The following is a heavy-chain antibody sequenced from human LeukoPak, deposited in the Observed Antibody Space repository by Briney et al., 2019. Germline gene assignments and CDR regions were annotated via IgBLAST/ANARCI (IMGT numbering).Heavy chain of an antibody. D-gene: IGHD2-15*01. Sequence: GRSLRLSCAASGFTFSSYGMHWVRQAPGKGLEWVAVISYDGSNKYNADSVKGRFTISRDNSKNTLYLQMNSLRAEDTAVYYCAKVLSSGGSNDAFDIWGQGTMVTVSS. CDR2: ISYDGSNK. CDR1: GFTFSSYG. J-gene: IGHJ3*02. V-gene: IGHV3-30*18. CDR3: AKVLSSGGSNDAFDI.